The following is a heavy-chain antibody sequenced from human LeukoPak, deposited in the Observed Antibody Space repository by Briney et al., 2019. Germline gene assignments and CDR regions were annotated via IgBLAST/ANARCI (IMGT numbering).Heavy chain of an antibody. CDR1: GGSISSGAYY. J-gene: IGHJ4*02. D-gene: IGHD5-24*01. V-gene: IGHV4-31*03. CDR3: AREVMATIYFDY. Sequence: SETLSLTCTVSGGSISSGAYYWSWIRQHPGKGLEWIGYIYYSGSTYYNPSLKSRVTMSVDTSKNQFSLKLSSVTAADTAVYYCAREVMATIYFDYWGEGTLVTVSS. CDR2: IYYSGST.